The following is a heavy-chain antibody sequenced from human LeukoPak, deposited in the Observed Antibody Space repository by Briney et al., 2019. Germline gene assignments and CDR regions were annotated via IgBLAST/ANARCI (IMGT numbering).Heavy chain of an antibody. V-gene: IGHV3-21*01. CDR3: ARAQIEYSSSLWSLGRRGRFDP. D-gene: IGHD6-6*01. J-gene: IGHJ5*02. Sequence: GGSLRLSCAASGFTFSSYSMNWVRQAPGKGLEWVSSISSSGSYIYYADSAKGRFTISRDNAYNSLYLQMNSLRAEDTAVYYCARAQIEYSSSLWSLGRRGRFDPWGQGTLVTVSS. CDR1: GFTFSSYS. CDR2: ISSSGSYI.